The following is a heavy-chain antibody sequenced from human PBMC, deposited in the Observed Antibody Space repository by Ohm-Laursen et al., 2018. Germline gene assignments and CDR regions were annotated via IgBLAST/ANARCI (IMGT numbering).Heavy chain of an antibody. CDR2: ISNSGNT. Sequence: GTLSLTCTVSGDSINSSYWSWIRQPPGKGLEWIGFISNSGNTNYNPSLKSRVTISVDTSKNQISLKLGSVTVADTAVYYCARAGAVSLVHDYWGQGTLVTVSS. V-gene: IGHV4-59*08. D-gene: IGHD6-6*01. CDR1: GDSINSSY. CDR3: ARAGAVSLVHDY. J-gene: IGHJ4*02.